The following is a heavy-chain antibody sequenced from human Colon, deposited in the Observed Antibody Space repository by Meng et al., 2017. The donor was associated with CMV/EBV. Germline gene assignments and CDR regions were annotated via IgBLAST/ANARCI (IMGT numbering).Heavy chain of an antibody. CDR2: IGSGGNNI. Sequence: GGSLRLSCVGSGFSFSSHEMNWVRQAPGKGLEWISYIGSGGNNIYYADSVRGRFTVSRDNAQNSMYLQMNSLTAEDTDLYYCARDKVVVVPAPLFGMDVWGQGTTVTVSS. J-gene: IGHJ6*02. CDR3: ARDKVVVVPAPLFGMDV. D-gene: IGHD2-2*01. V-gene: IGHV3-48*03. CDR1: GFSFSSHE.